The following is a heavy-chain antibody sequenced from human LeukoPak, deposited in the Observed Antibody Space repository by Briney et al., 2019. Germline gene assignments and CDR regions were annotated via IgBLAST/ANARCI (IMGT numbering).Heavy chain of an antibody. CDR2: ISGYNGYT. V-gene: IGHV1-18*01. CDR1: GYACTSYG. J-gene: IGHJ5*02. Sequence: ASVKVSCKASGYACTSYGISWVRQAPGQGLEWMGWISGYNGYTHYAHNLQGRVTMTTDTSTSTAYMELRSLRSDEPQLHYCASDQARYGPGYYPNWFDPWGQGTLVTVSS. D-gene: IGHD3-22*01. CDR3: ASDQARYGPGYYPNWFDP.